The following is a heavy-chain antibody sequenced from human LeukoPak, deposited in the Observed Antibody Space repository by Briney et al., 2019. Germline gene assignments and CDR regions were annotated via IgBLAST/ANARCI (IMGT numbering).Heavy chain of an antibody. D-gene: IGHD3-10*01. CDR1: GGSISSYY. CDR2: IYYSGST. CDR3: ARFGEIPAFDI. V-gene: IGHV4-59*01. Sequence: SETLSLTCTVSGGSISSYYWSWIRQPPGKGLEWIGYIYYSGSTNYNPSLKSRVTISVDTSKNQFSLKLSSVTAADAAVYYCARFGEIPAFDIWGQGTMVTVSS. J-gene: IGHJ3*02.